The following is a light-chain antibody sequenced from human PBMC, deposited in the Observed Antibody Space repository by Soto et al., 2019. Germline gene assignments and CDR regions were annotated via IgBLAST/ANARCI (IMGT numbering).Light chain of an antibody. CDR1: QSVSSN. J-gene: IGKJ1*01. CDR3: QQYNNWSGT. V-gene: IGKV3-15*01. Sequence: EIVMTQSPATLSVSPGERATLSCRASQSVSSNLAWYQQKPGQAPRLLIYGASTRATGIPARFSGSGSGTEFTLSISRLQSEDFAVYYCQQYNNWSGTFGQGTKVDIK. CDR2: GAS.